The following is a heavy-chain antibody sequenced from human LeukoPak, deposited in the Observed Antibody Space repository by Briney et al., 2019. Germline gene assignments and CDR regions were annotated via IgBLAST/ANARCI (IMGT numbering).Heavy chain of an antibody. Sequence: SETLSLTCTVSGYSIISDYFWGWIRQPPGKGLEWIGTIYHSGSTYYSPSLKSRVTVSVDTSKNEFSLNLTSVTAADTAVYFCARGIVGSRDFYYFDYWGQGTLVTVSS. CDR1: GYSIISDYF. D-gene: IGHD3/OR15-3a*01. V-gene: IGHV4-38-2*02. CDR3: ARGIVGSRDFYYFDY. J-gene: IGHJ4*02. CDR2: IYHSGST.